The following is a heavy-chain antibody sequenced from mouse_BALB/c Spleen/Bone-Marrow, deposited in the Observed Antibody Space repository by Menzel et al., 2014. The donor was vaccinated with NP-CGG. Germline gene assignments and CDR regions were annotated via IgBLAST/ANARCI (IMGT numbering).Heavy chain of an antibody. CDR1: GFNIKDTY. CDR2: IDPANGNT. J-gene: IGHJ3*01. Sequence: VQLQQSGAELVKPGASVKLSCTASGFNIKDTYMHWVKQRPEQGLEWIGRIDPANGNTKYDPKFQGKATITADTSSNSAYLQLSSLTTVDTAVYSCARRDDGYYAWFAYWGQGTLVTVSA. D-gene: IGHD2-3*01. V-gene: IGHV14-3*02. CDR3: ARRDDGYYAWFAY.